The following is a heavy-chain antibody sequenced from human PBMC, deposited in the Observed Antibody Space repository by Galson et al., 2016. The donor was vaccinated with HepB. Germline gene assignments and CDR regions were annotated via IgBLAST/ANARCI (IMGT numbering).Heavy chain of an antibody. J-gene: IGHJ4*02. CDR1: GFPFSDNY. V-gene: IGHV3-11*06. D-gene: IGHD3-3*02. CDR3: ARWSIALDY. Sequence: SLRLSCAASGFPFSDNYMSWIRQAPGKGPELVAYISGSASITNYADSVKGRFTISRDNAKRSLYLQMNSLRVEDTSVYYCARWSIALDYWGLGILVSVSS. CDR2: ISGSASIT.